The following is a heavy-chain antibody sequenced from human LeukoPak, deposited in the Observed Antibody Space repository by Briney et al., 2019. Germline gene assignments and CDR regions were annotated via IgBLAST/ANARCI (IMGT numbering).Heavy chain of an antibody. CDR2: ISSNGGTT. D-gene: IGHD4-23*01. J-gene: IGHJ3*02. Sequence: GGSLRLSCSASGFTFSSYAMHWVRQAPGKGLEYVSAISSNGGTTYYADSVKGRFTISRDNSKNTLYLQMSSLRPEDTAVYYCVKVITVVTWAAFDTWGQGTMVTVSS. CDR3: VKVITVVTWAAFDT. CDR1: GFTFSSYA. V-gene: IGHV3-64D*06.